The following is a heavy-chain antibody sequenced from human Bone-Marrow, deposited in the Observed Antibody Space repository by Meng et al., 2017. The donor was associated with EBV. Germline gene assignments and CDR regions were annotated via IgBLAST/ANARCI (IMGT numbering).Heavy chain of an antibody. CDR3: ASYYYDSSGYYHFDY. CDR1: GFTFSSYW. V-gene: IGHV3-74*01. Sequence: EVQLVESXXGXVXXGGXLRLSCAASGFTFSSYWMHWVRQAPGKGLVWVSRINSDGSSTSYADPVKGRFTISRDNAKNTLYLQMNSLRAEDTAVYYCASYYYDSSGYYHFDYWGQGTLVTVSS. D-gene: IGHD3-22*01. J-gene: IGHJ4*02. CDR2: INSDGSST.